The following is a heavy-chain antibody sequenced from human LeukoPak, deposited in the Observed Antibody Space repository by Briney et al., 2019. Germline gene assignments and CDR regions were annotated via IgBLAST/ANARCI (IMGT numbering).Heavy chain of an antibody. V-gene: IGHV1-24*01. Sequence: ASVKVSCKVSGYTLTELSMHWVRQAPGKGLEWMGGFDPEDDETIYAQKFQGRVTMTEDTSTDTAYMELSSLRSEDTAMYYCARDLHRVVVRGVPHYYYYMDVWGKGTTVTISS. CDR1: GYTLTELS. CDR3: ARDLHRVVVRGVPHYYYYMDV. J-gene: IGHJ6*03. CDR2: FDPEDDET. D-gene: IGHD3-10*01.